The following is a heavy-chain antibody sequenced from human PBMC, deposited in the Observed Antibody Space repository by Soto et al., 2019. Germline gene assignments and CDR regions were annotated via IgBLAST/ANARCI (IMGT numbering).Heavy chain of an antibody. J-gene: IGHJ1*01. D-gene: IGHD3-3*01. CDR1: GFSLSTSGVG. CDR3: AHLHYDFWGGYSSNEYCRH. V-gene: IGHV2-5*01. CDR2: IYWNDDK. Sequence: SGPTLVNPTQSLTLTCTFSGFSLSTSGVGVGWIRQPPGTALEWLALIYWNDDKRYSPSLKSRLTITKDTSKTQVDLTMTNMAPVNRSTYSCAHLHYDFWGGYSSNEYCRHRDKGSLVTVAS.